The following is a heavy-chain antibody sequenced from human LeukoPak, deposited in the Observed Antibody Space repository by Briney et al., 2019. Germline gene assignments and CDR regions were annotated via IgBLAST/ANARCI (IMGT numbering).Heavy chain of an antibody. D-gene: IGHD2-2*01. CDR2: IYYSGST. Sequence: SQTLSLTCTVSGGSISSGGYYWSWIRQHPGKGLEWIGYIYYSGSTYYNPSLKSRVTISVDTSKNQFSLKLSSVTAADTAVYYCARGKRDCSSTSCYSFDYWGREPWSPSPQ. CDR3: ARGKRDCSSTSCYSFDY. V-gene: IGHV4-31*03. CDR1: GGSISSGGYY. J-gene: IGHJ4*02.